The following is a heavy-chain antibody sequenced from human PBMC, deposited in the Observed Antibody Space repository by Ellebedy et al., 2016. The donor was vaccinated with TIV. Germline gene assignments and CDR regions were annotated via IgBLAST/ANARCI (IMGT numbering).Heavy chain of an antibody. D-gene: IGHD5-12*01. V-gene: IGHV1-18*01. CDR3: ARLGGAGDILPTIQPT. Sequence: ASVKVSCKASGYIFTNYAITWVRQAPGQGLEYMGWISAYNGNTDYAHNLQDRVTMTIDTSTTTAYLELRSLRSDDTAIYYCARLGGAGDILPTIQPTWGQGTLVTVSS. CDR2: ISAYNGNT. J-gene: IGHJ1*01. CDR1: GYIFTNYA.